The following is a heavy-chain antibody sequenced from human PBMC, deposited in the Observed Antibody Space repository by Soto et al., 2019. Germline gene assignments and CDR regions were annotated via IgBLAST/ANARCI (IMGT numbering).Heavy chain of an antibody. CDR3: TIYLPDIVVVAPWGY. J-gene: IGHJ4*02. CDR1: GFTFSNAW. D-gene: IGHD2-15*01. Sequence: GGSLRLSCAASGFTFSNAWMNWVRQAPGKGLEWVGRIKSKTDGGTTDYAAPVKGRFTISRDDSKNTLYLQMNSLKTEDTAVYYCTIYLPDIVVVAPWGYWGQGTRVTVSS. V-gene: IGHV3-15*07. CDR2: IKSKTDGGTT.